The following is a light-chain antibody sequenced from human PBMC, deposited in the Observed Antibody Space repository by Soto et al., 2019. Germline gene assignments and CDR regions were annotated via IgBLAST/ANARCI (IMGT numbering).Light chain of an antibody. J-gene: IGKJ3*01. CDR3: MQGTHWPPFT. Sequence: DVVMTQSPLSLPVTLGQPASISCRSSQSLVYSDGNTYLTWFQQRPGQSPRRLIYKVSKRDSGVPDRFSGSGSGTDFTLKISRVEAADVGVYYCMQGTHWPPFTFGPGTKVDIK. V-gene: IGKV2-30*01. CDR1: QSLVYSDGNTY. CDR2: KVS.